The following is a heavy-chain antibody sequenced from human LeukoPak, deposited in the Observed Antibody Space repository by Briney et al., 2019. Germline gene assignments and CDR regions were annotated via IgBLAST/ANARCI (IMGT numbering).Heavy chain of an antibody. J-gene: IGHJ5*02. V-gene: IGHV1-2*02. CDR2: IYPSNGGT. CDR3: ARSNLATRRGDNWFDP. D-gene: IGHD6-6*01. Sequence: ASVKVSCKASGYTFTGSYMHWVRQAPGQGLEWMGWIYPSNGGTNYAQKFQGRVTMTRDTSISTAYMELSSLRSDDTAVYYCARSNLATRRGDNWFDPWGQGTLVTGSS. CDR1: GYTFTGSY.